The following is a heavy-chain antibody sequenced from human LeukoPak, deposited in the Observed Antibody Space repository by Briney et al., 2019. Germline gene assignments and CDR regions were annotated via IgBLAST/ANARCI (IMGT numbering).Heavy chain of an antibody. CDR2: IKSKTDGGTT. CDR1: GFTFSNAW. D-gene: IGHD1-26*01. CDR3: GRDLGGRLGY. V-gene: IGHV3-15*07. Sequence: PGGSLRLSCAASGFTFSNAWMNWVRQAPGKGLEWVGRIKSKTDGGTTDYAAPVKGRFTISRDDSKNTLYLQMNSLRAEDTAVYYCGRDLGGRLGYWGQGTLVTVSS. J-gene: IGHJ4*02.